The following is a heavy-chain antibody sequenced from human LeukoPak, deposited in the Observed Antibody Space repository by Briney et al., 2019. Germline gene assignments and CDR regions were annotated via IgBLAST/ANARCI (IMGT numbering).Heavy chain of an antibody. CDR1: GITFSRHS. CDR3: TRGLEYSSTDAFDI. Sequence: PGGSLRLSCEVSGITFSRHSMNWVRQAPGKGLEWVASIGSRRRYIYHADSVRGRFTISGDNAEKSLYLEMNSLRVEDTAVYYCTRGLEYSSTDAFDIWGQGIMVTVSS. J-gene: IGHJ3*02. V-gene: IGHV3-21*01. D-gene: IGHD6-6*01. CDR2: IGSRRRYI.